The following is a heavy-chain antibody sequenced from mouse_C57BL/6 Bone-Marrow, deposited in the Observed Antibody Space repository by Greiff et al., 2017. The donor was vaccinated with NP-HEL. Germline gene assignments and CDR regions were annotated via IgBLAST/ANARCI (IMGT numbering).Heavy chain of an antibody. CDR3: ARSLLLFDY. Sequence: EVKLQESGGGLVKPGGSLKLSCAASGFTFSSYAMSWVRQTPEKRLEWVATISDGGSYTYYPDNVKGRFTISRDNAKNNLYLQMSHLKSEDTAMYYCARSLLLFDYWGQGTTLTVSS. CDR1: GFTFSSYA. D-gene: IGHD1-1*01. V-gene: IGHV5-4*03. CDR2: ISDGGSYT. J-gene: IGHJ2*01.